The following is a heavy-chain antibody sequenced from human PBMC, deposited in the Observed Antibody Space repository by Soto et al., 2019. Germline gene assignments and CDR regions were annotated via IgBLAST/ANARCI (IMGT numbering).Heavy chain of an antibody. D-gene: IGHD3-10*01. V-gene: IGHV1-69*13. CDR1: GGTFSSYA. Sequence: SVKVSCKASGGTFSSYAISWARQAPGQGLEWMGGIIPIFGTANYAQKFQGRVTITADESTSTAYMELSSLRSEDTAVYYCASTYYYGSGSYYPRPYYYYYYGMDVWGQGTTVTVSS. CDR3: ASTYYYGSGSYYPRPYYYYYYGMDV. J-gene: IGHJ6*02. CDR2: IIPIFGTA.